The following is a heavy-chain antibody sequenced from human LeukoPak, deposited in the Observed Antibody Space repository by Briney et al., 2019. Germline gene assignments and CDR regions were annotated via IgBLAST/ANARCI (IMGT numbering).Heavy chain of an antibody. D-gene: IGHD1-1*01. J-gene: IGHJ3*02. CDR3: AGAERNAFDI. CDR1: GGSISSGDYY. V-gene: IGHV4-30-4*08. CDR2: IYCSGST. Sequence: SETMSLTCTVSGGSISSGDYYWSWIRQPPGKGLEWIGYIYCSGSTYYNPSLKSRVTISVDTSKNQFSLKLSSVTAADTTVYYCAGAERNAFDIWGQGTMVTVSS.